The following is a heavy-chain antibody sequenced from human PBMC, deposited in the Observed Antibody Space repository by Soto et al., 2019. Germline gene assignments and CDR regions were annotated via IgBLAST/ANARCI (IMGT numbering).Heavy chain of an antibody. V-gene: IGHV1-3*01. D-gene: IGHD3-10*01. CDR3: ARTGKFGELSFDY. Sequence: ASVKVSCKASGYTFFTYAMHWVRQAPGQRLEWMGWINAGNGNTKYSQKFQGRVTITRDTSASTAYMQLSSLRSEDTAVYYCARTGKFGELSFDYWGQGTLVTVSS. CDR1: GYTFFTYA. CDR2: INAGNGNT. J-gene: IGHJ4*02.